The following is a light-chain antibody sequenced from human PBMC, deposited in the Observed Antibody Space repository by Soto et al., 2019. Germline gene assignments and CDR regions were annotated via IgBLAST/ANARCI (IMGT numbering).Light chain of an antibody. CDR1: QGMNPF. V-gene: IGKV1-9*01. Sequence: DIQLTQSPSFLSAFIGDRVTLTCLASQGMNPFLAWYKQLRGKAPKLLIYGASTLQTGVPSRFSGSGSGTDFTLTIISLQPEDFATYYGQKVNSYPLTFGGGTKVEIK. CDR2: GAS. J-gene: IGKJ4*01. CDR3: QKVNSYPLT.